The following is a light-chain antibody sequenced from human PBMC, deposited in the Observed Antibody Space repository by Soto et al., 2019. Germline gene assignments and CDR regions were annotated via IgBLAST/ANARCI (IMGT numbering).Light chain of an antibody. V-gene: IGLV2-11*01. CDR3: CSYAGIYTP. CDR1: SSDVGGYDY. J-gene: IGLJ2*01. Sequence: QSVLTQPRSVSGSPGQSVTISCTGTSSDVGGYDYVSWYQQHPGKAPKLMIYDVSKRPSGVPDRFSGSKSGNTASLTISGLQAEDEADYSCCSYAGIYTPFGGGTNVTVL. CDR2: DVS.